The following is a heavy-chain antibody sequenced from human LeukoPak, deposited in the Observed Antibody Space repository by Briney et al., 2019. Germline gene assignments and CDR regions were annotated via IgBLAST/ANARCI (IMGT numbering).Heavy chain of an antibody. Sequence: ASVKVSCKASGYTFTGYYMHWVRQAPGQGLEWMGRINPNSGGTNYAQKFQGRVTMTRDTSSSTAYVELSRLRSDDTAVYYCATIFGSTPDYWGQGTLVTVSS. CDR2: INPNSGGT. V-gene: IGHV1-2*06. J-gene: IGHJ4*02. D-gene: IGHD3-10*02. CDR1: GYTFTGYY. CDR3: ATIFGSTPDY.